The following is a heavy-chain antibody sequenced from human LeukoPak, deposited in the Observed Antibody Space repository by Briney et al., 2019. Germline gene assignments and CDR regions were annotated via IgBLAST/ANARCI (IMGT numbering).Heavy chain of an antibody. Sequence: GGSLRLSCAASGFIFSSYRMNWVRQAPGRGLEWVSYITLSTTSIYYADSVKGRFTMSRDNAKNSLYLQMNSLRAEDTAVYYCARDFSPDTAAFDIWGQGTMVTVSS. J-gene: IGHJ3*02. CDR2: ITLSTTSI. V-gene: IGHV3-48*04. CDR1: GFIFSSYR. CDR3: ARDFSPDTAAFDI. D-gene: IGHD5-18*01.